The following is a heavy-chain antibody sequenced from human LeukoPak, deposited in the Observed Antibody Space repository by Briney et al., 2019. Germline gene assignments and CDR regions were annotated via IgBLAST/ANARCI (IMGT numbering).Heavy chain of an antibody. D-gene: IGHD6-13*01. Sequence: GGSLRLSCAASGFTFSSYAMSWVRQAPRKGVEWVSVISGSAGSTHYADSVKGRFTISRDKSKNTLYLQVNSLRAEDTAVYYCAKLQGVAAAGHPYFDYWGQGTLVTVSS. V-gene: IGHV3-23*01. CDR2: ISGSAGST. J-gene: IGHJ4*02. CDR1: GFTFSSYA. CDR3: AKLQGVAAAGHPYFDY.